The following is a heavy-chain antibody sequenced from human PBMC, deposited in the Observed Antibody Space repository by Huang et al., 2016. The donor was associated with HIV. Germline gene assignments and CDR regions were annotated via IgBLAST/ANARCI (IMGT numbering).Heavy chain of an antibody. Sequence: QVQLVESGGGVVQPGRSLRLSCAASRFTFSNYAMHGVRQAPGKGLGWVAVRSYDGSNKYYADSVKGRFTISRDNSKNTLYLQMNSLRAEDTAVYYCARDLWLRDLYYYYYMDVWGKGTTVTVSS. J-gene: IGHJ6*03. V-gene: IGHV3-30-3*01. D-gene: IGHD5-12*01. CDR3: ARDLWLRDLYYYYYMDV. CDR2: RSYDGSNK. CDR1: RFTFSNYA.